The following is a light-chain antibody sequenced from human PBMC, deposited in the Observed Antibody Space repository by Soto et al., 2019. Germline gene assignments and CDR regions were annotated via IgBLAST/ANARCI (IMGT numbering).Light chain of an antibody. CDR2: DTT. Sequence: QAVVTQEPSLTVSPGGTVTLTCGSSAGAVTSGHYPNWFQQKPGQAPKTLIYDTTNKQSWTPARFSGSLLGGKAALTLSGAQSEDEAEYYCLLSYSGARVFGGGTKLTVL. CDR1: AGAVTSGHY. J-gene: IGLJ3*02. V-gene: IGLV7-46*01. CDR3: LLSYSGARV.